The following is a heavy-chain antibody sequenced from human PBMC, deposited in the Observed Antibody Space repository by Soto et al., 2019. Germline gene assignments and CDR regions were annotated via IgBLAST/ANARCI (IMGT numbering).Heavy chain of an antibody. D-gene: IGHD6-19*01. V-gene: IGHV1-69*04. CDR2: IIPILGIA. Sequence: SVKVSCKASGGTFSSYTISWVRQAPGQGLEWMGRIIPILGIANYAQKFQGRVTITADKSTSTAYMELSSLRSEDTAVYYCARDIIAVAEDYGMDVWGQGTTVTVSS. CDR1: GGTFSSYT. J-gene: IGHJ6*02. CDR3: ARDIIAVAEDYGMDV.